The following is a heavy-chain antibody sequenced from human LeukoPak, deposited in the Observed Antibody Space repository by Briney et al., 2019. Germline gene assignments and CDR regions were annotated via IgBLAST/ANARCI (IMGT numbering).Heavy chain of an antibody. CDR2: ISFSSTTI. CDR3: ARVPHDYSDYVAC. J-gene: IGHJ4*02. CDR1: GFSFDTYS. V-gene: IGHV3-48*04. D-gene: IGHD4-11*01. Sequence: GGTLRFSCAACGFSFDTYSMIWFRQAPGKGLEWAACISFSSTTIFYADFVKGRFTISRDNAQTSLYLQMGSLRAEDTAVYYCARVPHDYSDYVACWGQGTLVTVSS.